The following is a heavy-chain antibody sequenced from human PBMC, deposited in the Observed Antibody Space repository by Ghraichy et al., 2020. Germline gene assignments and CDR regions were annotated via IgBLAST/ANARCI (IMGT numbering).Heavy chain of an antibody. Sequence: SETLSLTCTVSGGSISSSSYYWGWIRQPPGKGLEWIGSIYYSGSTYYNPSLKSRVTISVDTSKNQFSLKLSSVTAADTAVYYCARAGVKLRFLEWLPNWFDPWGQGTLVTVSS. D-gene: IGHD3-3*01. CDR3: ARAGVKLRFLEWLPNWFDP. CDR2: IYYSGST. V-gene: IGHV4-39*01. CDR1: GGSISSSSYY. J-gene: IGHJ5*02.